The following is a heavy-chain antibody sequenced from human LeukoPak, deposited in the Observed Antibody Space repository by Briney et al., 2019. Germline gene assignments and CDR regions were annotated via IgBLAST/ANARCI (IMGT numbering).Heavy chain of an antibody. CDR3: ASWGSSLAGFDY. J-gene: IGHJ4*02. D-gene: IGHD3-16*01. CDR2: IYHSGST. Sequence: SETLSLTCAVSGGSISSSNWWSWVRQPPGKGLEWIGEIYHSGSTNYNPSLKSRVTISVDKSKNQFSLKLSSVTAADTAVYYCASWGSSLAGFDYWGQGTLVTVSS. CDR1: GGSISSSNW. V-gene: IGHV4-4*02.